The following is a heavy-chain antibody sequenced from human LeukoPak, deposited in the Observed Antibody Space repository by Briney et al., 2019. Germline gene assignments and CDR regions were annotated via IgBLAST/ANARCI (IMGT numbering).Heavy chain of an antibody. CDR2: IYNSGTT. CDR3: AKATQWLAFDY. J-gene: IGHJ4*02. Sequence: SETLSLTCTVSGGSISSHFWSWIRQPPGKGLEWIGNIYNSGTTNYNPPLESRVTISVDTSKNQLSLQLTSVTAADTAVYYCAKATQWLAFDYWGRGTLVTVSS. D-gene: IGHD6-19*01. CDR1: GGSISSHF. V-gene: IGHV4-59*11.